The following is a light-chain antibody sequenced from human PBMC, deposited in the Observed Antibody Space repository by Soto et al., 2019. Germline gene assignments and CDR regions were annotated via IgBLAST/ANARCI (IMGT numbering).Light chain of an antibody. CDR3: QQYNDWPPA. CDR1: QSVSSK. J-gene: IGKJ4*01. Sequence: VVTPSPATVSLSPGERATLSCRATQSVSSKLVWYQQKPGQAPRFLIYGASTRATGIPARFRGSGSGTEFTLTIESLQSEDFAVYYCQQYNDWPPAFGGGTKGDIK. V-gene: IGKV3-15*01. CDR2: GAS.